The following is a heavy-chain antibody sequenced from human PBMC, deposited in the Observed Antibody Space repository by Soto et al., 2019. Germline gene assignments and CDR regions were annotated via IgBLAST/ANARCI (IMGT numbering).Heavy chain of an antibody. Sequence: PSETLSLACTFSVGSIISYYWRWIRQPPGKGLEWIGYISYSGSTNYNPSLRSRVTISVDTSRNQFSLKLSSVTAADTAMYYCAREKYDSSFDYWGQGTLVTVSS. CDR1: VGSIISYY. D-gene: IGHD3-9*01. V-gene: IGHV4-59*01. CDR3: AREKYDSSFDY. J-gene: IGHJ4*02. CDR2: ISYSGST.